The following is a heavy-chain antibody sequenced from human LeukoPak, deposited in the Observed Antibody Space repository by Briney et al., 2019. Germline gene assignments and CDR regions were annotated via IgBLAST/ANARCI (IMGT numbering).Heavy chain of an antibody. CDR3: ARDSSGDLAAAGIPANYAFDI. CDR2: MSDSGTNT. CDR1: GFTFSTYG. Sequence: GGTLRLSCGASGFTFSTYGMTWVRQAPGKGLEWVSGMSDSGTNTYYADSVKGRFTISRDNAKNSLYLQMNSLRAEDTAVYYCARDSSGDLAAAGIPANYAFDIWGQGTMVTVSS. J-gene: IGHJ3*02. V-gene: IGHV3-23*01. D-gene: IGHD6-13*01.